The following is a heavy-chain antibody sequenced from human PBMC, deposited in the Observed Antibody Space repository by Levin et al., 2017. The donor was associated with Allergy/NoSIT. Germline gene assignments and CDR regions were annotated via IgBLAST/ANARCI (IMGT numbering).Heavy chain of an antibody. Sequence: KPSETLSLTCAVYGGSFSGYYWSWIRQPPGKGLEWIGEINHSGSTNYNPSLKSRVTISVDTSKNQFSLKLSSVTAADTAVYYCARGGRSSGWYAAKLDYWGQGTLVTVSS. V-gene: IGHV4-34*01. CDR2: INHSGST. D-gene: IGHD6-19*01. CDR1: GGSFSGYY. J-gene: IGHJ4*02. CDR3: ARGGRSSGWYAAKLDY.